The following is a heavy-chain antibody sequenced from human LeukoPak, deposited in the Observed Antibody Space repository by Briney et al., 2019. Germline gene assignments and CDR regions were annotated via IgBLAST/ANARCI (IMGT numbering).Heavy chain of an antibody. CDR1: GFTFTSYW. J-gene: IGHJ6*02. CDR3: ARGHYCGMDV. CDR2: VNSDSSST. V-gene: IGHV3-74*01. Sequence: GGSLRLSCAASGFTFTSYWTHWVRQDPGKGLVWVSRVNSDSSSTSYSVSVKGRISISRDKAKNTLYLQMSSLRAEDTAVYYCARGHYCGMDVWGQGTTVTVSS.